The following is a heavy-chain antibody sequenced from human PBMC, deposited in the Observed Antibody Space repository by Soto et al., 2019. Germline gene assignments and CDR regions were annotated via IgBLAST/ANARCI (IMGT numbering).Heavy chain of an antibody. V-gene: IGHV4-4*02. Sequence: SETLFLTCAVSGGSISSSNWWSWVRQPPGKGLEWIGEIYHSGSTNYNPSLKSRVTISVDKSKNQFSLKLSSVTAADTAVYYCARDLGSSWYNWFDPWGQGTLVTVSS. D-gene: IGHD6-13*01. CDR2: IYHSGST. CDR1: GGSISSSNW. CDR3: ARDLGSSWYNWFDP. J-gene: IGHJ5*02.